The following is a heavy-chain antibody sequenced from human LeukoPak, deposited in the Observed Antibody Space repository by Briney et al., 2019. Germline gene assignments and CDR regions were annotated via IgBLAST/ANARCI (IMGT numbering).Heavy chain of an antibody. D-gene: IGHD2-2*01. Sequence: SETLSLTCTVSGGSISSRIYSWGWIRQPPGKGLEGIGSIYYSGSTYYNPSLKGRVTISVDTSKNQFSLILSSVTAADTAVYYCARPEGYCSSVTCAFDYWGQGALVIVSS. CDR1: GGSISSRIYS. CDR3: ARPEGYCSSVTCAFDY. V-gene: IGHV4-39*07. CDR2: IYYSGST. J-gene: IGHJ4*02.